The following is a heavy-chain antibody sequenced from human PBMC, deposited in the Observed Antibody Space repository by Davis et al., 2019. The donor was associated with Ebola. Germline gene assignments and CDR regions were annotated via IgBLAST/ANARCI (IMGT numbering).Heavy chain of an antibody. CDR3: VRDTSHQLPHWLYYFYGMDV. CDR2: IKTDGSTT. V-gene: IGHV3-74*01. CDR1: GFTFSNYY. D-gene: IGHD2-2*01. Sequence: GESLKISCAASGFTFSNYYLHWVRQAPGKGLEWVARIKTDGSTTRYADSVKGRFTISRDNPKNTLYLQMNSLRGEDTAVYYCVRDTSHQLPHWLYYFYGMDVWGQGTTVTVSS. J-gene: IGHJ6*02.